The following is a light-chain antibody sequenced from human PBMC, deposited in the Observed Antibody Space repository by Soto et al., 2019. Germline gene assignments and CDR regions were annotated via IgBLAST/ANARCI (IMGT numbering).Light chain of an antibody. CDR3: QTWGTGIVV. V-gene: IGLV4-69*01. J-gene: IGLJ3*02. CDR2: VNSDGSH. CDR1: SGHTSNA. Sequence: QSVLTQSPSASASLGASVKLTCTLSSGHTSNAIAWHQQQPEKGPRFLMNVNSDGSHTKGDGIPRRFSGSSSGAERYLTISSLQSEDEADYYCQTWGTGIVVFGGGTKLTVL.